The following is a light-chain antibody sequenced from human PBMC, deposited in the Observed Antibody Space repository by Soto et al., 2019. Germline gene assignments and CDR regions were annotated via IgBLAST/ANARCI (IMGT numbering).Light chain of an antibody. CDR2: EVS. CDR3: CSYTSSSTLV. CDR1: SSDIGAWNH. J-gene: IGLJ1*01. Sequence: QSALTQPASVSGSPGPSITLSCTGTSSDIGAWNHVSWYQQHPGKAPQLIIYEVSNRPSGLSNRFSASKSGNTASLTISGLQAEDDADYFCCSYTSSSTLVFGTGTKVTVL. V-gene: IGLV2-14*01.